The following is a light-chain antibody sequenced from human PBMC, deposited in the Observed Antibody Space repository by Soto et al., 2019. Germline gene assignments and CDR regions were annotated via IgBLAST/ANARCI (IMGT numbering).Light chain of an antibody. Sequence: QSVLTQPASVSGSPGQSITISCTGTSSDVGSYNLVSWYQQHPGKAPKLMIYEGSKRPSGVSNRFSGSKSGNTASLTVSGLQAEDEADYYCMSYVGSNIFVFGTGTKLTVL. CDR3: MSYVGSNIFV. CDR2: EGS. V-gene: IGLV2-14*02. J-gene: IGLJ1*01. CDR1: SSDVGSYNL.